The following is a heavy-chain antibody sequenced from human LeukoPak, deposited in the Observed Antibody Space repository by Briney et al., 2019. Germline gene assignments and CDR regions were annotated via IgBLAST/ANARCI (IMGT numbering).Heavy chain of an antibody. CDR2: INSDGSSI. Sequence: GGSLRLSCAASGFTFSSYAMSWVRQAPGKGLEWVSRINSDGSSISYADSVKGRFTISRDNAKNTLYLQMNSLRAEDTAVYYCARARIAVAGRDAFDIWGQGTMVTVSS. CDR1: GFTFSSYA. J-gene: IGHJ3*02. V-gene: IGHV3-74*01. D-gene: IGHD6-19*01. CDR3: ARARIAVAGRDAFDI.